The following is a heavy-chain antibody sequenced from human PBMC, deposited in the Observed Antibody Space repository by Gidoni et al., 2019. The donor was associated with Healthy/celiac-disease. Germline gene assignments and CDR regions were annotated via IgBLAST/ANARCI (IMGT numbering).Heavy chain of an antibody. D-gene: IGHD3-10*01. CDR1: GFSLSTSGMC. CDR2: IDWDDDK. J-gene: IGHJ6*02. Sequence: QVTLRESGPALVKPTQTLTLTCTFSGFSLSTSGMCVSWIRQPPGKALEWLALIDWDDDKYYSTSLKTRLTISKDTSKNQVVLTMTNMDPVDTATYYCARIPRNYYGSGSYLYYYYGMDVWGQGTTVTVSS. CDR3: ARIPRNYYGSGSYLYYYYGMDV. V-gene: IGHV2-70*01.